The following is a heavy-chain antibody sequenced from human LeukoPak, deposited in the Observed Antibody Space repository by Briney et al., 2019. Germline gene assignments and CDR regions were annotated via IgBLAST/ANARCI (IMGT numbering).Heavy chain of an antibody. CDR3: ARPRRDGYYFDY. Sequence: ASVNVSCKASGYTFTGYYMHWVRQAPGQGLEWMGLINPNSGDTNYAQKLQGRVTMTRDTSISTAYMELSRLRSDDTAVYYWARPRRDGYYFDYWGQGTLVTVSS. J-gene: IGHJ4*01. CDR2: INPNSGDT. CDR1: GYTFTGYY. D-gene: IGHD5-24*01. V-gene: IGHV1-2*02.